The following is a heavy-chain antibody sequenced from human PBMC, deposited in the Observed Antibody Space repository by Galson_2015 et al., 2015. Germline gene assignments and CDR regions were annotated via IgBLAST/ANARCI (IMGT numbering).Heavy chain of an antibody. V-gene: IGHV1-8*01. J-gene: IGHJ4*02. CDR3: ARDQDVWIAAAGLDY. Sequence: NSGNTGYAQKFQGRVTMTRNTSISTAYMELRSLRAEDTAVYYCARDQDVWIAAAGLDYWGQGTLVTVSS. D-gene: IGHD6-13*01. CDR2: NSGNT.